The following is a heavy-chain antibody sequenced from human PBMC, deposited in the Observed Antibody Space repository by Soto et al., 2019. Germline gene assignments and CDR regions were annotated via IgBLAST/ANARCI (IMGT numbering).Heavy chain of an antibody. CDR2: IYYSGST. J-gene: IGHJ3*02. CDR1: GGSISSSSSY. Sequence: QLQLQESGPGLVKPSETLSLTCTVSGGSISSSSSYWAWIRRPPGKGLEWIGSIYYSGSTYYNPSLKSRVTISVDTSKNQFSLKLSSVTAADTAVYYCARIRTGDGTFDIWGQGTMVPVSS. D-gene: IGHD7-27*01. CDR3: ARIRTGDGTFDI. V-gene: IGHV4-39*01.